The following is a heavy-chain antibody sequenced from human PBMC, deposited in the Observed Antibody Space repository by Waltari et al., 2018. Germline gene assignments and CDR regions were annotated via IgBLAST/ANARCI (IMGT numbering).Heavy chain of an antibody. V-gene: IGHV3-7*01. Sequence: EVQLVESGGGVVQPGGSLRLSCAASGFTFSSYRLSWVRQAPGKGVEWEANIKQDGSGKYYVDSVKGRFTISRNNANNSLYLQMNSLRAEDTAVYYCARANYYYYYGMDVWGQGTTVTVSS. J-gene: IGHJ6*02. CDR3: ARANYYYYYGMDV. CDR1: GFTFSSYR. CDR2: IKQDGSGK.